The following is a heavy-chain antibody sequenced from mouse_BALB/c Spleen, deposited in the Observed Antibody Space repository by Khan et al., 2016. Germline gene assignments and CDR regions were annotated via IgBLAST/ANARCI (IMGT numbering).Heavy chain of an antibody. CDR1: GYSITSDYA. J-gene: IGHJ1*01. V-gene: IGHV3-2*02. CDR2: IRYSGST. Sequence: EVQLQESGPGLVKPSQSLSLTCTVTGYSITSDYAWNWIRQFPGNKLEWMGYIRYSGSTTYNPSLKSRISITRDTTKNQFFLQLYSVTTEDTDTFYGTRSPTPTRYCDVWGAGSTVTVSS. CDR3: TRSPTPTRYCDV. D-gene: IGHD1-2*01.